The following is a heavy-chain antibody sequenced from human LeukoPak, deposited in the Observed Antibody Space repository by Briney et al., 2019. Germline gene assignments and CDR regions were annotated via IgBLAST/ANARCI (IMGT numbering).Heavy chain of an antibody. Sequence: GDSVKVSCKASGYTFSSYGISWVRQAPGQGLEWMGWINVYNGNTIYAQKLQGRVTMTTDTSTSTAYMELRSLRSDDTAVYYCARLAGTDMIGYFQDWGQGTLVTVSS. CDR3: ARLAGTDMIGYFQD. D-gene: IGHD5-18*01. J-gene: IGHJ1*01. CDR1: GYTFSSYG. CDR2: INVYNGNT. V-gene: IGHV1-18*01.